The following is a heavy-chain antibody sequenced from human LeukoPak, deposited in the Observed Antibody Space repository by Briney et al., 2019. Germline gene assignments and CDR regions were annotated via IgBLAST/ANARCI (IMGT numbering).Heavy chain of an antibody. Sequence: PGGSLRLSCAASAFTFSSYGMHWVRQAPGKGLEWVAYIQYDRTNEQYAHSVKGRFRISRDNSNNILYLQMNSLRAEDTAVYYCARARWYSCDYWGQGTLVTVSS. CDR3: ARARWYSCDY. D-gene: IGHD5-24*01. CDR1: AFTFSSYG. CDR2: IQYDRTNE. J-gene: IGHJ4*02. V-gene: IGHV3-30*02.